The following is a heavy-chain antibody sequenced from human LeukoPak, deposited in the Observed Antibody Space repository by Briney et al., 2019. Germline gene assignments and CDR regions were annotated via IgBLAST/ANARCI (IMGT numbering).Heavy chain of an antibody. D-gene: IGHD6-13*01. CDR1: GFTFSTYA. CDR2: ISGSGGST. Sequence: GGSLRLSCATSGFTFSTYAMSWVRQAPGKGLEWVSAISGSGGSTYYADSVKGRFTISRDNSKNTLYLQMNSLRAEDTSIYFCAKALEQETVIALDSWGQGTLVTVSS. CDR3: AKALEQETVIALDS. J-gene: IGHJ4*02. V-gene: IGHV3-23*01.